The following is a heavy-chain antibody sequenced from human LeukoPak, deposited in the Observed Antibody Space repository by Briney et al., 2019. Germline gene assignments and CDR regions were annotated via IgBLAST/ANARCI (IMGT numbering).Heavy chain of an antibody. J-gene: IGHJ4*02. D-gene: IGHD4-17*01. Sequence: SGGSLRLSCAASGFTFSSYAMSWVRQAPGKGLEWVSAISGSGGSTYYADSVKGRFTISRDNSKNTLYLQMNSLRAEDTAVYYCAKGGGGYGDYQFDYWGQGTLVTVSS. CDR2: ISGSGGST. CDR3: AKGGGGYGDYQFDY. V-gene: IGHV3-23*01. CDR1: GFTFSSYA.